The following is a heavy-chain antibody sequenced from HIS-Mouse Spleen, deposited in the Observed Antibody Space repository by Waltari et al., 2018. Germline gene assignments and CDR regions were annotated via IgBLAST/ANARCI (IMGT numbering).Heavy chain of an antibody. CDR2: TNYSGST. V-gene: IGHV4-34*01. CDR1: GGSFSGYY. CDR3: ARGRRITMVRGVILDAFDI. Sequence: QVQLQQWGAGLLKPSETLSLTCAVYGGSFSGYYWSWLRQPPGKGLEWIGETNYSGSTNYNPSLKSRVTISVDTSKNQFSLKLSSVTAADTAVYYCARGRRITMVRGVILDAFDIWGQGTMVTVSS. D-gene: IGHD3-10*01. J-gene: IGHJ3*02.